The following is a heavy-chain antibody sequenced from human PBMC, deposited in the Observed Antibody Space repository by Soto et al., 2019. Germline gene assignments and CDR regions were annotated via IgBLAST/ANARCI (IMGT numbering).Heavy chain of an antibody. CDR2: IIPLFGTT. CDR1: GGTFSNYS. D-gene: IGHD6-19*01. Sequence: QVQLVQSGAEVKKPGSSVKVSCKASGGTFSNYSINWVRQAPGQGLEWLGGIIPLFGTTNYAQKFRGRVTITADESTNTAYIDLSRLRSEDTAIYYCARSQDYSSGWYNCFDPWGQGTLVTVSS. J-gene: IGHJ5*02. V-gene: IGHV1-69*01. CDR3: ARSQDYSSGWYNCFDP.